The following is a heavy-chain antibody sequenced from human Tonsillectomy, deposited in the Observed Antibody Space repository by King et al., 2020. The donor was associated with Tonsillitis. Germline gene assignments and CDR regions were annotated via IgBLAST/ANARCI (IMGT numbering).Heavy chain of an antibody. V-gene: IGHV4-59*02. CDR1: GGSVSRFY. CDR2: IYHDGST. Sequence: QLQLQESGPGLVKPSETLSLRCTVSGGSVSRFYWSWIRQSPGMGLEWIGCIYHDGSTIYNPSLKNRVTISIDTSNNHFSLRLRSVSAADTALYFCAGTLGLSFCGGACYPPTLFDYWGQGALVTVSS. CDR3: AGTLGLSFCGGACYPPTLFDY. J-gene: IGHJ4*02. D-gene: IGHD2-21*02.